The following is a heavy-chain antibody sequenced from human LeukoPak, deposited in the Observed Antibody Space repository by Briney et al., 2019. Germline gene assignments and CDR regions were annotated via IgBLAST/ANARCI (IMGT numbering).Heavy chain of an antibody. J-gene: IGHJ3*02. CDR2: INHSGST. CDR3: ARVGAENIVATTTRAFDI. CDR1: GGSFSGYY. Sequence: SETLSLTCAVYGGSFSGYYWSWIRQPPGKGLEWIGEINHSGSTNYNPSLKSRVTISVDTSKNQFSLKLSSVTAADTAVYYCARVGAENIVATTTRAFDIWGQGTMVTVSS. D-gene: IGHD5-12*01. V-gene: IGHV4-34*01.